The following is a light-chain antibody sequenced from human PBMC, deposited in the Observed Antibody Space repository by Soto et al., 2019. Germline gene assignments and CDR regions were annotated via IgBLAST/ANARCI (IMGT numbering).Light chain of an antibody. J-gene: IGKJ5*01. CDR3: QQYNNWPPVT. V-gene: IGKV3-15*01. CDR1: QSVSSN. CDR2: GAS. Sequence: IVMTQSPATMSMSPGQRATLSCRASQSVSSNLARYQQKPGQAPRLPTYGASTRATGIPARFSGRESGTECTLTISSLPSEDFAVYYCQQYNNWPPVTFGQGTRLEIK.